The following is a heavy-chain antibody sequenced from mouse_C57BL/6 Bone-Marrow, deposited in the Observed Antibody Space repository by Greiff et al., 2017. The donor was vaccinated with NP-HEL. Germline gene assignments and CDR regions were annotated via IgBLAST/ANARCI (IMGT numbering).Heavy chain of an antibody. CDR2: INPNNGGT. V-gene: IGHV1-18*01. D-gene: IGHD1-1*01. CDR1: GYTFTDYN. Sequence: VQLKESGPELVKPGASVKIPCKASGYTFTDYNMDWVKQSHGKSLEWIGDINPNNGGTIYNQKFKGKATLTVDKSSSTAYMELRSLTSEDTAVYYCARCSSPYYAMDYWGQGTSVTVSS. J-gene: IGHJ4*01. CDR3: ARCSSPYYAMDY.